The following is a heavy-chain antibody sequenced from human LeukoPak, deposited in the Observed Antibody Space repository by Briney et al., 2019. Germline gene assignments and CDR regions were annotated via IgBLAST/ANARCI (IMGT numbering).Heavy chain of an antibody. V-gene: IGHV4-30-4*08. CDR1: GGSISSGDYY. D-gene: IGHD4-23*01. J-gene: IGHJ5*02. Sequence: SQTLSLTCTVSGGSISSGDYYWSWIRQPPGKGLQWIGYIYYSGSTYYNPSLKSRVTISVDTSKNQFSLKLSSVTAADTAVYYCARRSYGGNTPRFDPWGQGTLVTVSS. CDR3: ARRSYGGNTPRFDP. CDR2: IYYSGST.